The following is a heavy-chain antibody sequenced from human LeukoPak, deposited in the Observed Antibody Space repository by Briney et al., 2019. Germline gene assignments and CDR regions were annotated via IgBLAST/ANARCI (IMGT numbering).Heavy chain of an antibody. CDR2: ISSSSSTI. J-gene: IGHJ4*02. V-gene: IGHV3-48*01. CDR3: ARGSTYYDSSGQVPFDY. Sequence: GGSLSLSCAASGFTLSTYSMNWVRQAPPKGLEWVSYISSSSSTIYYGDSVKGRFTISRENAKNSLYLKMNSLRAEDTAVYYCARGSTYYDSSGQVPFDYWGKGTLVTVSS. CDR1: GFTLSTYS. D-gene: IGHD3-22*01.